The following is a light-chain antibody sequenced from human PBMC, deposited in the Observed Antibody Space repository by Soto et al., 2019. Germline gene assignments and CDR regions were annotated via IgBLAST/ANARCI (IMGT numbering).Light chain of an antibody. J-gene: IGKJ2*01. CDR3: QQLYSFRIT. CDR2: AAS. Sequence: DTQMTQSPSSLPASVADRVTITCRASQSISNHLNWYQQKPGKVPEVLIYAASSLHTGVQSRFTGSGSGKDLALNKSSLPPEDFATYYCQQLYSFRITFGQGTKLE. CDR1: QSISNH. V-gene: IGKV1-39*01.